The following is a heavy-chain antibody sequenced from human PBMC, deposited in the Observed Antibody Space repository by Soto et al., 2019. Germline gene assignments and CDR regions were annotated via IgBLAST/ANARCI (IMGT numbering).Heavy chain of an antibody. CDR3: TRDPVDSPVFDY. CDR1: GFTVINTC. V-gene: IGHV3-66*01. D-gene: IGHD2-15*01. CDR2: IYRDGRT. Sequence: PGGSLRLSCAASGFTVINTCLSWVRQAPGKGLEWVSVIYRDGRTYYADSVKGRFTIPRDHSKNTLYLQMTSLRAEDTAVYYCTRDPVDSPVFDYWGQGTLVTVSS. J-gene: IGHJ4*02.